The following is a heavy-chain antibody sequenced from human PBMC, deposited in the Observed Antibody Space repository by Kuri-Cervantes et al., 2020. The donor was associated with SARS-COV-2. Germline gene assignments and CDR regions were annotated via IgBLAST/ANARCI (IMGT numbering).Heavy chain of an antibody. Sequence: SETLSLTCTVSGDSSSSSSYYWGWIRQPPGKGLEWIGTIYYSGRTDYNPSLKSRVTISVDTSKNQFSLELRSVTATDTAVYYCARLFSPWSVVGDYWGQGTLVTVSS. CDR2: IYYSGRT. J-gene: IGHJ4*02. CDR1: GDSSSSSSYY. D-gene: IGHD1-1*01. CDR3: ARLFSPWSVVGDY. V-gene: IGHV4-39*01.